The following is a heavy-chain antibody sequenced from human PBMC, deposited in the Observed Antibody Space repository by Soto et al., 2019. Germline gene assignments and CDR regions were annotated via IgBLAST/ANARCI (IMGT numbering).Heavy chain of an antibody. Sequence: QVQLVESGGGVVQPGRSLRLSCAASGFTFSSYSMHWVRQAPGKGLEWVALISYDGNTKYYADSVKGRFTISRDNSKNTPYLQMNSLRAEDTAVYYCASHSSSWSSFDYWGQGTLVTVSS. J-gene: IGHJ4*02. V-gene: IGHV3-30-3*01. CDR3: ASHSSSWSSFDY. D-gene: IGHD6-13*01. CDR1: GFTFSSYS. CDR2: ISYDGNTK.